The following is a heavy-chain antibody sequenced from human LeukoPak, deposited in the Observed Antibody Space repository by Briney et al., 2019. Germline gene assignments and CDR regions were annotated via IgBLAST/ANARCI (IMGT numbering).Heavy chain of an antibody. D-gene: IGHD6-13*01. CDR3: AREMASSSWRSYFQH. J-gene: IGHJ1*01. CDR1: GGSISSSSYY. V-gene: IGHV4-39*07. CDR2: IYHSGST. Sequence: SETLSLTCTVSGGSISSSSYYWGWIRQPPGKGLEWIGSIYHSGSTYYNPSLKSRVTISVDTSKNQFSLKLSSVTAADTAVYYCAREMASSSWRSYFQHWGQGTLVTVSS.